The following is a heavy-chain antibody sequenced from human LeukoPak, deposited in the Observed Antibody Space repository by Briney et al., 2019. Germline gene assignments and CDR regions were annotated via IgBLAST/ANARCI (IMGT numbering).Heavy chain of an antibody. CDR2: IYGGGVST. CDR3: ARTAYSSSSIGF. CDR1: GFTFSSYA. V-gene: IGHV3-23*03. D-gene: IGHD6-13*01. J-gene: IGHJ4*02. Sequence: GGSLRLSCMASGFTFSSYAMTWVRQAPGKGLVWVSVIYGGGVSTYYADSVKGRFTISRDNAKNTLYLQMNSLRAEDTAVYYCARTAYSSSSIGFWGQGTLVTVSS.